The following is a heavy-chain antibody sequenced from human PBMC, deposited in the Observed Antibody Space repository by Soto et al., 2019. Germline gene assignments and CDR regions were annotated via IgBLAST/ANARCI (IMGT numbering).Heavy chain of an antibody. V-gene: IGHV1-18*01. CDR1: GYTFTTYG. Sequence: QVELVQSGAEVKKPGASVKVSCKTSGYTFTTYGISWVRQAPGQGLEWMGWISPNNGNTDYAQKLQGRVTFTTDPSTSTAYMEVSSLSSDDTAVYYCAREGYTGYAELWGQGTLVNFSA. D-gene: IGHD5-12*01. CDR3: AREGYTGYAEL. CDR2: ISPNNGNT. J-gene: IGHJ4*02.